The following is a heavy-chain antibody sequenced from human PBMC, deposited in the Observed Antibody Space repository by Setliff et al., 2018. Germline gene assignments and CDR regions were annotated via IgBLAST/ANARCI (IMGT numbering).Heavy chain of an antibody. V-gene: IGHV4-61*02. J-gene: IGHJ6*02. CDR1: GGSVTTSRYY. CDR2: IHSSGST. Sequence: PSETLSLTCSVSGGSVTTSRYYWSWIRQPAGKGLEWIGRIHSSGSTKFNPSLESRVTMSVDTSKNQFSLKLTSVTAADTAVYYCARDEGSSYLYGMDVWGQGTTVTVSS. D-gene: IGHD6-13*01. CDR3: ARDEGSSYLYGMDV.